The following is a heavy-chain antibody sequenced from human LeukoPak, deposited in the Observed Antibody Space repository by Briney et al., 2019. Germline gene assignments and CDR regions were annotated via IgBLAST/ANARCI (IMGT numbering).Heavy chain of an antibody. V-gene: IGHV1-69*13. CDR3: ANTGYSSRRYFDY. J-gene: IGHJ4*02. CDR2: IIPIFGTA. CDR1: GYTFTSYG. Sequence: SVKVSCKASGYTFTSYGISWVRQAPGQGLEWMGGIIPIFGTASYAQKFQGRVTITADESTSTAYVELSSLRSEDTAIYYCANTGYSSRRYFDYWGQGTLVTVSS. D-gene: IGHD6-13*01.